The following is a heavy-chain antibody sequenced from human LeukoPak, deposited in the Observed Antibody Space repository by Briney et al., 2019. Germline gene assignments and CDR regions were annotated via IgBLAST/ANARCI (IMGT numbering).Heavy chain of an antibody. CDR2: ISAYNGNT. J-gene: IGHJ6*03. CDR3: ARVGFTSSSWYFYPPVSGYYMDV. V-gene: IGHV1-18*01. CDR1: GYTFTSYG. Sequence: ASVKVSCKASGYTFTSYGISWVRQAPGQGLEWMGWISAYNGNTNYAQKLQGRVTMTTDTSTSTAYMELRSLRSDDTAVYYCARVGFTSSSWYFYPPVSGYYMDVRGKGTTVTISS. D-gene: IGHD6-13*01.